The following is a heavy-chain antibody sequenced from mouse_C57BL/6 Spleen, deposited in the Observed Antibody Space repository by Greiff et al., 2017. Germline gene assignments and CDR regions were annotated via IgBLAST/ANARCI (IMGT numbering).Heavy chain of an antibody. Sequence: QVQLQQSGPELVKPGASVKISCKASGYAFSSSWMNWVKQRPGEGLEWIGRIYPGDGETNFNGKFKGKATLTADKSSSTAYMQLSSLTSEDSAVYFCARGASKGSAMDYWGQGTSVTVSS. V-gene: IGHV1-82*01. CDR2: IYPGDGET. CDR3: ARGASKGSAMDY. CDR1: GYAFSSSW. D-gene: IGHD1-3*01. J-gene: IGHJ4*01.